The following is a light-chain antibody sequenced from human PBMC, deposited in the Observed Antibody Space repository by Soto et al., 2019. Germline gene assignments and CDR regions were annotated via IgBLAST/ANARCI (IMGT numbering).Light chain of an antibody. J-gene: IGKJ1*01. CDR1: QTISSW. Sequence: DIPMTQSPSTLSGSVGDRVTITCRASQTISSWLAWYQKKQGKAPKLLIYKASTLKSGVPSRFRGSGSGTELTITISSLKPDDFETYYCQHYNSYSEAFGQGTKVDNK. CDR2: KAS. CDR3: QHYNSYSEA. V-gene: IGKV1-5*03.